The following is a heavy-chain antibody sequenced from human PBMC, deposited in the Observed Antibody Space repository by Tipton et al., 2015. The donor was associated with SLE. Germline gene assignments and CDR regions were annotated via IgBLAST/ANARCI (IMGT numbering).Heavy chain of an antibody. V-gene: IGHV4-4*02. CDR2: IFYGGNT. D-gene: IGHD3-10*01. Sequence: TLSLTCVVSGGSISSSSWWSWVRQPPGKGLEWIGEIFYGGNTHYNASLKSRVTISLDKSRTKFSLELNSVTAADTAVYYCASGSQLTVRGFAYWAQSILVPLSS. CDR1: GGSISSSSW. CDR3: ASGSQLTVRGFAY. J-gene: IGHJ4*02.